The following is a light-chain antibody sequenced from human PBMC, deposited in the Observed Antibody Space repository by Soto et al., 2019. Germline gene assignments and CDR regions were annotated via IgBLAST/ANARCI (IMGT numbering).Light chain of an antibody. CDR1: SNDVGGSNH. V-gene: IGLV2-14*03. Sequence: QSMLTQPGSVSGSPGQSVAISCNGTSNDVGGSNHVSWYQQRPDKAPRLMIYDVTNRPSGVSDRFSGSKSGNTASLTISGLQAEDEADYYCSSYTTIRTVKFGGGTKVTVL. CDR2: DVT. J-gene: IGLJ2*01. CDR3: SSYTTIRTVK.